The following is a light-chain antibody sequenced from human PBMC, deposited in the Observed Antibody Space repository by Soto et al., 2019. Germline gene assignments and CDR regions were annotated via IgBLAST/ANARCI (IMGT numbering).Light chain of an antibody. CDR1: QDITSY. CDR3: QRYDSLPPLT. Sequence: DIQITQSPSFLSASVGDRVTITCRASQDITSYLAWYQQKPGKAPKLLIYAASTLQSGVPSRFSGSGSGTDFTLTISCLQSEDTGTYYCQRYDSLPPLTFGGGTKVDIK. V-gene: IGKV1-9*01. J-gene: IGKJ4*01. CDR2: AAS.